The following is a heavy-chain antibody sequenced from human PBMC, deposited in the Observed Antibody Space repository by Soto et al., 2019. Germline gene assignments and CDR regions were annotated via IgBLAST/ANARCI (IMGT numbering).Heavy chain of an antibody. J-gene: IGHJ6*02. CDR1: GFTFGTYA. D-gene: IGHD1-1*01. CDR2: ISYEGSNT. CDR3: ARVTPGNNLYYFSGMDV. Sequence: QVQLVESGGGVVQPGRSLRLSCVASGFTFGTYAIHWVRQAPGKGLQWVALISYEGSNTYYADSVKGRVTVSRDNSKNTLYLQMNSLRPEDTGVYYCARVTPGNNLYYFSGMDVWGQGTSVTVSS. V-gene: IGHV3-30-3*01.